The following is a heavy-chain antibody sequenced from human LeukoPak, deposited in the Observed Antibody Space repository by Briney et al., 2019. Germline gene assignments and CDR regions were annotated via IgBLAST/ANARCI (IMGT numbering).Heavy chain of an antibody. Sequence: PSETLSLTCAVYGGSFSGYYWIWIRQPPGKGLEWIGEINHSGSTNYNPSLKSRVTISVDTSKNQFSLKLSSVTAADTAVYYCARYGYDSSGYHFDYWGQGTLVTVSS. CDR1: GGSFSGYY. CDR2: INHSGST. J-gene: IGHJ4*02. CDR3: ARYGYDSSGYHFDY. V-gene: IGHV4-34*01. D-gene: IGHD3-22*01.